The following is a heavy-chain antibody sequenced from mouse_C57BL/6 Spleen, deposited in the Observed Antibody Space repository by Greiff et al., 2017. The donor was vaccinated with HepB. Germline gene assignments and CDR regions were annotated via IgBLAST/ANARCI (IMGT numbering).Heavy chain of an antibody. Sequence: ELKLVESGGDLVKPGGSLKLSCAASGFTFSSYGMSWVRQTPDKRLEWVATISSGGSYTYYPDSVKGRFTISRDNAKNTLYLQMSSLKSEDTAMYYCARLDYWGQGTSVTVSS. CDR1: GFTFSSYG. CDR3: ARLDY. V-gene: IGHV5-6*01. CDR2: ISSGGSYT. J-gene: IGHJ4*01.